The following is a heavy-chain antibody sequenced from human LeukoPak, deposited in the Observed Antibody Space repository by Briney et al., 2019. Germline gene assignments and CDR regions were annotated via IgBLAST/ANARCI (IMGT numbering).Heavy chain of an antibody. J-gene: IGHJ4*02. CDR1: GFTFSDYY. CDR2: ISSSGGTI. CDR3: ARYSYDDSASQGFDY. V-gene: IGHV3-11*04. Sequence: GGSLTLSRAASGFTFSDYYMTWIRQAPGKGLEWVSYISSSGGTIYYADSVKGRFTISRDNAKNSLYLQMNSLRAEDTAVYYCARYSYDDSASQGFDYWGQGILVTVSS. D-gene: IGHD3-22*01.